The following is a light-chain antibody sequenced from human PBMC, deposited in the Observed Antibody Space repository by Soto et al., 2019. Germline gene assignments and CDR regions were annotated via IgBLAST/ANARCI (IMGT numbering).Light chain of an antibody. CDR1: DSIDRY. Sequence: TQSPSSLSAFVGDTVTITCRATDSIDRYLNWYQQKPGQAPRVLITAASTLQSGVPSRFSGSGSGTDFTLTINNLQPEDFATYYCQRTYNAPFTFGPGTKVDIK. CDR3: QRTYNAPFT. J-gene: IGKJ3*01. CDR2: AAS. V-gene: IGKV1-39*01.